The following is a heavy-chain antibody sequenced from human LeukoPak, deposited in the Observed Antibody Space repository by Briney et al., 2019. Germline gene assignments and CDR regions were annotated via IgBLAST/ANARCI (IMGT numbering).Heavy chain of an antibody. Sequence: PSETLSLTCTVSGGSVSRYYWSWIRQSPGKGLEWIGYIYTSGRTDYNPSLKSRVTISVGTSKNQFSLKLSSVTAADTAVYYCARDCSSTSCYNAFDIWGQGTMVTVSS. V-gene: IGHV4-4*09. CDR2: IYTSGRT. J-gene: IGHJ3*02. CDR1: GGSVSRYY. CDR3: ARDCSSTSCYNAFDI. D-gene: IGHD2-2*01.